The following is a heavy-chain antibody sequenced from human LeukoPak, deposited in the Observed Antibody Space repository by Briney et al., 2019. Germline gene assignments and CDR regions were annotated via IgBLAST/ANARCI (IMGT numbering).Heavy chain of an antibody. CDR2: ISGSGGST. CDR3: ARVGSYDILTSSYYYYYYYMDV. J-gene: IGHJ6*03. D-gene: IGHD3-9*01. CDR1: GFTFSSYG. Sequence: GGTLRLSCAASGFTFSSYGMSWVRQAPGKGLEWVSAISGSGGSTYYADSVKGRFTISRDNSKNTLYLQMNSLGAEDTAVYYCARVGSYDILTSSYYYYYYYMDVWGKGTTVTISS. V-gene: IGHV3-23*01.